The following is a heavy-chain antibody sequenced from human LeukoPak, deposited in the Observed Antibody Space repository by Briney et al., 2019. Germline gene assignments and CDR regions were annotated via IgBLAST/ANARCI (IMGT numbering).Heavy chain of an antibody. D-gene: IGHD3-10*01. CDR1: GYTFTGYY. Sequence: ASVKVSCKASGYTFTGYYMHWVRQAPGQGLEWMGWINPNSGGTNYAQKFQGRVTMTRDTSISTAYMELSSLRSEDTAVYYCARGFYYGSGSYYTNWFDPWGQGTLVTVSS. J-gene: IGHJ5*02. CDR3: ARGFYYGSGSYYTNWFDP. CDR2: INPNSGGT. V-gene: IGHV1-2*02.